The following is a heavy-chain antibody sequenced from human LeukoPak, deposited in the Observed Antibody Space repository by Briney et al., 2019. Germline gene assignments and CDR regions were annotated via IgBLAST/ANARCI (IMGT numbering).Heavy chain of an antibody. CDR3: ARARVVVVAATPFDP. J-gene: IGHJ5*02. V-gene: IGHV1-2*02. D-gene: IGHD2-15*01. Sequence: ASVKVSCKASGYTFTDYYIHWVRQTAGQGLEWMGWIAPNSGGTNYAQTFQDRVTMTTDASINTAYMELSRLRSDDTAVYYCARARVVVVAATPFDPWGQGTLVTVSS. CDR1: GYTFTDYY. CDR2: IAPNSGGT.